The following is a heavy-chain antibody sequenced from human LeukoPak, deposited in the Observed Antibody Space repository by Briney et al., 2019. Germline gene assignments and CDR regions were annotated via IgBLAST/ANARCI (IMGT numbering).Heavy chain of an antibody. D-gene: IGHD5-18*01. Sequence: SETLSLTCTVSGGSTSSYYWSWIRQPPGKGLEWIGYIYYSGSTNYNPSLKSRVTISVDTSKNQFSLKLSSVTAADTAVYYCARGQYSYGYQAPDYWGQGTLVTVSS. CDR3: ARGQYSYGYQAPDY. CDR2: IYYSGST. CDR1: GGSTSSYY. J-gene: IGHJ4*02. V-gene: IGHV4-59*01.